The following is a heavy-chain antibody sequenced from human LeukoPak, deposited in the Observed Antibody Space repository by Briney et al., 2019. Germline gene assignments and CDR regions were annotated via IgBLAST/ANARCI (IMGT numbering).Heavy chain of an antibody. V-gene: IGHV1-2*02. Sequence: ASVKVSCKASGYTFTGYYMHWVRQAPGQGLAWMGWINPNSGGTNYAQKFQGRVTMTRDTSISTAYMELSRLRSDDTAVYYCARVGHSSGWYYFDYWGQGTLVTVSS. CDR3: ARVGHSSGWYYFDY. J-gene: IGHJ4*02. D-gene: IGHD6-19*01. CDR2: INPNSGGT. CDR1: GYTFTGYY.